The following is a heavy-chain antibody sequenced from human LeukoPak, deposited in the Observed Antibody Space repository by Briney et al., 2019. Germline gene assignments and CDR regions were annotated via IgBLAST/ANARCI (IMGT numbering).Heavy chain of an antibody. CDR1: GFTFNNYM. J-gene: IGHJ4*02. D-gene: IGHD5-12*01. V-gene: IGHV3-48*01. CDR2: ISSDSGAI. CDR3: VREVAY. Sequence: GGSLTVSCAASGFTFNNYMINWVRQAPGKGLEWLSYISSDSGAIYYADSVQGRFTISRDNAQKSLYLQMNSLRVEDTAVYYCVREVAYWGQGALVTVSS.